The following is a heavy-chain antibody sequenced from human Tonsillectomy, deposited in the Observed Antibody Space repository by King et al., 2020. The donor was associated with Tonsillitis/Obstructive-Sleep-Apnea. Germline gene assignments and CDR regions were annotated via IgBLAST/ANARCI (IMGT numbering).Heavy chain of an antibody. V-gene: IGHV3-23*04. CDR3: ANRNYYGSGSYFYYFDY. Sequence: VQLVESGGDLVQPGGSLRLSCAASGLTFSNYAMSWVRQAPGMGLEWVSAISGNGGSTYYADSVKGRFTISRDNSKNTLYLQMNSLRAEDTAVYYCANRNYYGSGSYFYYFDYWGQGTLVTVSS. CDR1: GLTFSNYA. CDR2: ISGNGGST. D-gene: IGHD3-10*01. J-gene: IGHJ4*02.